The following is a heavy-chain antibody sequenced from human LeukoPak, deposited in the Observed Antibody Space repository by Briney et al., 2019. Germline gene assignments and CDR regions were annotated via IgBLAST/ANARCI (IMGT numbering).Heavy chain of an antibody. D-gene: IGHD3-22*01. CDR3: ARATHYYHSGGYYYLGPFDY. V-gene: IGHV3-74*01. CDR1: GFTFSSYW. CDR2: VSSDGTIT. J-gene: IGHJ4*02. Sequence: GGSLRLSCAVSGFTFSSYWMHWVRQAPGKGLVWVSRVSSDGTITNYADSVKGRFTISRDNAKNTLYLQMNRLRVEGTAVYYCARATHYYHSGGYYYLGPFDYWGQGTQVTVSS.